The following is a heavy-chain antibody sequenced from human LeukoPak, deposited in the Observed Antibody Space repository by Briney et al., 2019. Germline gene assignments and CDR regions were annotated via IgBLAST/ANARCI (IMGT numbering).Heavy chain of an antibody. V-gene: IGHV4-59*01. CDR1: GGSISSYY. CDR3: ARGRGIAAALALDY. Sequence: SETLSLTCTVSGGSISSYYWSWIRQPPGKGLEWIGYIYYSGSTNYNPSLKSRVTISVDTSKNQFSLKLSSVTAADTAVYYCARGRGIAAALALDYWGQGTLVTVSS. CDR2: IYYSGST. J-gene: IGHJ4*02. D-gene: IGHD6-13*01.